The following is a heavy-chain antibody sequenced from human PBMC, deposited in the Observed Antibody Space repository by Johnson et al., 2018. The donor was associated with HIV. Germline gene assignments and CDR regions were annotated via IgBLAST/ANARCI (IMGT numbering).Heavy chain of an antibody. CDR3: ARLCSGCADAFDM. CDR2: VWSDGNNR. J-gene: IGHJ3*02. V-gene: IGHV3-33*01. Sequence: QMLLVESGGGVVQPGRSLRLSCAASGFTFSDYGIHWVRQAPGKGLEWVAVVWSDGNNRYYADSVTGRFTISRDNPKNTLYLQMSSLRAEDTAVYYCARLCSGCADAFDMWGQGTMVTVSS. D-gene: IGHD3-10*02. CDR1: GFTFSDYG.